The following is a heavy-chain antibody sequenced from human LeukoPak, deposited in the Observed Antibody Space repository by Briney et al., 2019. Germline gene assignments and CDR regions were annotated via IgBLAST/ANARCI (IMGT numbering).Heavy chain of an antibody. Sequence: PSETLSLTCTASGGSISSRNHYWGRIRQPPGKGLEWIGSIFYTGNTYYNPSLRSRVTMSVDTSKNHFSLNLSSVTAADMAVYYCSRHVNTFDYWGQGALATVSS. CDR1: GGSISSRNHY. J-gene: IGHJ4*02. CDR3: SRHVNTFDY. CDR2: IFYTGNT. V-gene: IGHV4-39*01.